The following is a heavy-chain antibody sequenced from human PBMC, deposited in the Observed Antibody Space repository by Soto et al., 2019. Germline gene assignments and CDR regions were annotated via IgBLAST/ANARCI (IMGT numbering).Heavy chain of an antibody. V-gene: IGHV3-9*01. CDR2: ISWNSGSI. D-gene: IGHD6-19*01. J-gene: IGHJ5*02. CDR1: GFTFDDYA. Sequence: EVQLVESGGGLVQPGRSLRLSCAASGFTFDDYAMHWVRQAPGKGLEWVSGISWNSGSIGYADSVKGRFTISRDNAKNSLYLQINSLRAEDTALYYCAKDYSSGWTYNWFDPWGQGTLVTVSS. CDR3: AKDYSSGWTYNWFDP.